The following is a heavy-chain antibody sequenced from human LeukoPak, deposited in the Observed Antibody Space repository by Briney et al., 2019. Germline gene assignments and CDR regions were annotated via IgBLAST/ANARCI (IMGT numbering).Heavy chain of an antibody. J-gene: IGHJ4*02. Sequence: ASVKVSCKASGYTFTSYYMHWVRQAPGQGLEWMGIINPGGGSTSYAQKFQGRVTMTRDTSTSTVYMELSSLRSEDTAVYYCARDPRTHYYDSSGPFDYWGQGTLVTVSS. D-gene: IGHD3-22*01. CDR1: GYTFTSYY. CDR2: INPGGGST. CDR3: ARDPRTHYYDSSGPFDY. V-gene: IGHV1-46*01.